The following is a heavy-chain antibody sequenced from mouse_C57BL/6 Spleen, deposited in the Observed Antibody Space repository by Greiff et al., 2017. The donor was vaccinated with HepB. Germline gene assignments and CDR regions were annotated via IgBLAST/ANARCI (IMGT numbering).Heavy chain of an antibody. CDR3: ARSGMGYSNYYFDY. Sequence: QVQLQQPGAELVRPGTSVKLSCKASGYTFTSYWMHWVKQRPGQGLEWIGVIDPSDSYTNYNQKFKGKATLTVDTSSSTAYMQLSSLTSEDSAVYYCARSGMGYSNYYFDYWGRGTTLTVSS. D-gene: IGHD2-5*01. V-gene: IGHV1-59*01. J-gene: IGHJ2*01. CDR1: GYTFTSYW. CDR2: IDPSDSYT.